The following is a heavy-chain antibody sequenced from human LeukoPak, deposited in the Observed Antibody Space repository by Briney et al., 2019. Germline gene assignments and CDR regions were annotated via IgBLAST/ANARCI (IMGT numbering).Heavy chain of an antibody. CDR3: ARGTGLVPYYDILTGYHQFDY. Sequence: GASVKVSCKASGYTFTGYYMHWVRQAPGQGLEWMGWINPNSGGTNYAQKFQGGVTMTRDTSISTAYMELSRLRSDDTAVYYCARGTGLVPYYDILTGYHQFDYWGQGTLVTVSS. V-gene: IGHV1-2*02. CDR2: INPNSGGT. CDR1: GYTFTGYY. J-gene: IGHJ4*02. D-gene: IGHD3-9*01.